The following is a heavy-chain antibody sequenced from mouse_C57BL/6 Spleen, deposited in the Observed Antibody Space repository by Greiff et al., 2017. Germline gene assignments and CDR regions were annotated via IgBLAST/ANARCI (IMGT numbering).Heavy chain of an antibody. CDR2: IDPSDSET. CDR1: GYTFTSYW. J-gene: IGHJ2*01. Sequence: QVQLQQPGAELVRPGSSVKLSCKASGYTFTSYWMHWVKQRPIQGLEWIGNIDPSDSETHYNQKFKDKATLTVDKSSSTAYMQLSSLTSEDSAVYYCARFGPYYGRHYFDYWGQGTTLTVSS. D-gene: IGHD1-1*01. V-gene: IGHV1-52*01. CDR3: ARFGPYYGRHYFDY.